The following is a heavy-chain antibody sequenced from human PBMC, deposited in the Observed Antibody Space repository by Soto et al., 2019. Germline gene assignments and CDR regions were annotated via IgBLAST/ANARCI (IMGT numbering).Heavy chain of an antibody. CDR3: ARDLQGYCSGGSCHTSYFDY. D-gene: IGHD2-15*01. V-gene: IGHV3-33*01. J-gene: IGHJ4*02. CDR2: IWYDGSNK. Sequence: QVQLVESGGGVVQPGRSLRLSCAASGFTFSSYGMRWVRQAPGKGLEWVAVIWYDGSNKYYADSVKGRFTISRDNSKNTLYLQMNSLRAEDTAVYYCARDLQGYCSGGSCHTSYFDYWGQGTLVTVSS. CDR1: GFTFSSYG.